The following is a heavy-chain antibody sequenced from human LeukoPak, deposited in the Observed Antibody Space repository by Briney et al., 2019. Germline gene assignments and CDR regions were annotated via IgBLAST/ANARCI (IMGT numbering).Heavy chain of an antibody. CDR1: GFTFSSYG. CDR2: ISFDGSIE. Sequence: PGRSLRLSCAASGFTFSSYGMHWVRQTPGKGLEWVALISFDGSIEYYVDSVKGRFTISRDNSKNTLFLQMNSLRPEHTAVYYCAKDSDIAVASSDDALDVWGQGTMVTVSS. V-gene: IGHV3-30*18. D-gene: IGHD6-19*01. CDR3: AKDSDIAVASSDDALDV. J-gene: IGHJ3*01.